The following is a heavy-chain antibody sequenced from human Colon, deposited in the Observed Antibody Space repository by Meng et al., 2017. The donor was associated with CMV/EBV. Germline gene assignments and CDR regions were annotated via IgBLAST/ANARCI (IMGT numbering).Heavy chain of an antibody. D-gene: IGHD2-15*01. CDR1: GFTFSGYW. Sequence: GESLKISCTGSGFTFSGYWMHWVRQSPEKGLMWVARISHEGSRTMYADSVKGRFTISRDNAKSSLYLQMNSLRAEDTAMYYCVRGRAAHPDWGQGTLVTVSS. J-gene: IGHJ4*02. V-gene: IGHV3-74*03. CDR3: VRGRAAHPD. CDR2: ISHEGSRT.